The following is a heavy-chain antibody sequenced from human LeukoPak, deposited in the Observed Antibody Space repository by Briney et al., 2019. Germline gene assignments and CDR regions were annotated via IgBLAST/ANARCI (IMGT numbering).Heavy chain of an antibody. CDR1: GGSVSNGNFY. V-gene: IGHV4-61*01. Sequence: SETLSLTCTVSGGSVSNGNFYWSWLRQPPGKALEWIGYIYYTGSAYYSPSLEGRVTISVDTSKNQFSLKLSSVTAADTAVYYCAGEYSSSSFDYWGQGTLVTVSS. D-gene: IGHD6-6*01. CDR2: IYYTGSA. CDR3: AGEYSSSSFDY. J-gene: IGHJ4*02.